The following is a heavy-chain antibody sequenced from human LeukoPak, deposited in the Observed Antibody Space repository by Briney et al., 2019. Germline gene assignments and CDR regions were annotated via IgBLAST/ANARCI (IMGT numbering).Heavy chain of an antibody. V-gene: IGHV3-7*01. CDR1: GFTFSRYW. J-gene: IGHJ3*02. CDR3: ARVGAVTDRAFDI. Sequence: GGSLRLSCAASGFTFSRYWMSWVRQAPGKGLEWVANIKQDGSEKYYVDSVKGRFTISRDNAKNSLYLQMNSLRAEDTAVYYCARVGAVTDRAFDIWGQGTMVTVSS. CDR2: IKQDGSEK. D-gene: IGHD4-17*01.